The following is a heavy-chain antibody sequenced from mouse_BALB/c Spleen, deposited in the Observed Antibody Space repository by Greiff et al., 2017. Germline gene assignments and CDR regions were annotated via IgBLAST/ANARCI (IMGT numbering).Heavy chain of an antibody. D-gene: IGHD1-1*01. Sequence: EVKLMESGGGLVQPGGSLRLSCATSGFTFTDYYMSWVRQPPGKALEWLGFIRNKANGYTTEYSASVKGRFTISRDNSQSILYLQMNTLRAEDSATYYCARDKTTDYYAMDYWGQGTSVTVSS. V-gene: IGHV7-3*02. CDR2: IRNKANGYTT. J-gene: IGHJ4*01. CDR1: GFTFTDYY. CDR3: ARDKTTDYYAMDY.